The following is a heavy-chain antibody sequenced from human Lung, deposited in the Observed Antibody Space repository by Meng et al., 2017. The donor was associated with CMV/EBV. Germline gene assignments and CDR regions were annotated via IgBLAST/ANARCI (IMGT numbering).Heavy chain of an antibody. CDR1: GYTFTGYY. V-gene: IGHV1-2*04. Sequence: QVQLVQSGAEVKKPGASVKVSCKASGYTFTGYYIHWVRQAPGQGLEWMGWINPNTGGTKYAQKFQGWVTLTRDTSISTAYMELSRRGSDDTAVYYCARGRYELIWGLFDPWGQGTLVTVSS. J-gene: IGHJ5*02. CDR2: INPNTGGT. CDR3: ARGRYELIWGLFDP. D-gene: IGHD1-1*01.